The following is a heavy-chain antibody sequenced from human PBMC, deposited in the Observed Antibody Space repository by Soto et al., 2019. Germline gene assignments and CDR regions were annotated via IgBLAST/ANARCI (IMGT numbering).Heavy chain of an antibody. D-gene: IGHD1-1*01. Sequence: QVQLVQSGAEVKKPGASVKVSCKASGYTFTSYGISWVRQAPGQGLEWMGWISAYNGNTNYAQKLQGRVTMTTDTSTSTADMELRSLRSDDTAVYYCARDTTGTSYYNWFDPWGQGTLVTVSS. V-gene: IGHV1-18*01. CDR3: ARDTTGTSYYNWFDP. CDR2: ISAYNGNT. J-gene: IGHJ5*02. CDR1: GYTFTSYG.